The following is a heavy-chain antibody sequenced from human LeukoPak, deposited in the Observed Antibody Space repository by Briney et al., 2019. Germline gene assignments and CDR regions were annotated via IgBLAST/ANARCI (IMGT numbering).Heavy chain of an antibody. CDR1: GFTFGDYA. D-gene: IGHD3-3*01. J-gene: IGHJ4*02. CDR2: IRSKAYGGTT. Sequence: GGSLRLSCTASGFTFGDYAMSWVRQAPGKGLEWVGFIRSKAYGGTTEYAASVKGRFTISRDDSKSIAYLQMNSLKTEDTAVYYCTRPFPFWSGQFDYWGQGTLVTVSS. V-gene: IGHV3-49*04. CDR3: TRPFPFWSGQFDY.